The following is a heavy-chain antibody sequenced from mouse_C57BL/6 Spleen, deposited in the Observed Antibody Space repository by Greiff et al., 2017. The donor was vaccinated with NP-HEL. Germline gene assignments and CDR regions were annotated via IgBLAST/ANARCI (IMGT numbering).Heavy chain of an antibody. J-gene: IGHJ4*01. CDR2: IYPRSGNT. V-gene: IGHV1-81*01. D-gene: IGHD2-3*01. CDR3: ARKGDDGYYKNAMDY. CDR1: GYTFTSYG. Sequence: VQLQQSGAELARPGASVKLSCKASGYTFTSYGISWVKQRTGQGLEWIGEIYPRSGNTYYNEKFKGKATLTADKSSSTAYMELRSLTSEDSAVYFCARKGDDGYYKNAMDYWGQGTSVTVSS.